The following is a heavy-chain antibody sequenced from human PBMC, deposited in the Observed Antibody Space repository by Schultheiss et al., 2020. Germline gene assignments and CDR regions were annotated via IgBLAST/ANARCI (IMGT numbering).Heavy chain of an antibody. J-gene: IGHJ5*02. CDR2: INPNSGGT. D-gene: IGHD3-3*01. V-gene: IGHV1-2*02. Sequence: ASVKVSCKASGGTFTSYYMHWVRQAPGQGLEWMGWINPNSGGTNYAQKFQGRVTMTRDTSISTAYMELSRLRSDDTAVYYCARVSIFGRDNWFDPWGQGTLVTVSA. CDR1: GGTFTSYY. CDR3: ARVSIFGRDNWFDP.